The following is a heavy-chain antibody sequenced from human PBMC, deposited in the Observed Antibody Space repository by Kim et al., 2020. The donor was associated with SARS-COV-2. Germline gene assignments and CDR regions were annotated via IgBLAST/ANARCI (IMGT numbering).Heavy chain of an antibody. V-gene: IGHV3-66*01. D-gene: IGHD1-1*01. CDR2: IFSTGDT. CDR3: ESDRTTTTRPFDF. Sequence: GGSLRLSCAVSGFTVSSIYMNWVRQAPGKGLEWVSAIFSTGDTYYADSVKGRFTISRDISKNSLYPELHSLRAVDTDINYSESDRTTTTRPFDFWGQGT. J-gene: IGHJ4*03. CDR1: GFTVSSIY.